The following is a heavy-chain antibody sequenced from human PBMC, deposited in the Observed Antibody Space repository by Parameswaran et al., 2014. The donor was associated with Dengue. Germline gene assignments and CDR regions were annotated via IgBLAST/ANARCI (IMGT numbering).Heavy chain of an antibody. V-gene: IGHV4-34*01. CDR3: AREGGQVAASDY. CDR2: INHSGST. J-gene: IGHJ4*02. D-gene: IGHD2-15*01. CDR1: GGSFSGYY. Sequence: SETLSLTCAVYGGSFSGYYWSWIRQPPGKGLEWIGEINHSGSTNYNPSLKSRVTISVDTSKNQFSLKLSSVTAADTAVYYCAREGGQVAASDYWGQGTLVTVSS.